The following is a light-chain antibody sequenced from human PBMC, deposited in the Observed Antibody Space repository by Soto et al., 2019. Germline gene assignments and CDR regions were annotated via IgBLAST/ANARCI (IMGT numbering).Light chain of an antibody. J-gene: IGLJ3*02. V-gene: IGLV3-21*04. Sequence: SYELTQPPSVSVAPEKTATITCGGDNIGINAVHWYQQKPGQAPLLVVYYDNDRPSGIPGRFSGSTSGNTATLTISRVEAGDEADYYCQLWNSSSDQGVFGGGTKVTVL. CDR2: YDN. CDR1: NIGINA. CDR3: QLWNSSSDQGV.